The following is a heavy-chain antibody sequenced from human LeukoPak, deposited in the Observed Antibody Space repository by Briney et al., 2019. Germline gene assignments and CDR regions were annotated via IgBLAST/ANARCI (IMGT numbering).Heavy chain of an antibody. CDR1: GGPISSYY. Sequence: PSETLSLTCTVSGGPISSYYWSWIRQPPGKGLEWIGYIYYSGSTNYNPSLKSRVTISVDTSKNQFSLKLSSVTAADTAVYYCARAATMYYYDSSGYYDYWGQGTLVTVSS. J-gene: IGHJ4*02. CDR3: ARAATMYYYDSSGYYDY. V-gene: IGHV4-59*01. D-gene: IGHD3-22*01. CDR2: IYYSGST.